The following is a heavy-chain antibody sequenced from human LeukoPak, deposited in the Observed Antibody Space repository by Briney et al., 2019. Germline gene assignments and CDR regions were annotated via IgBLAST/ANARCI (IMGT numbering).Heavy chain of an antibody. CDR1: GDSVSSNSVT. V-gene: IGHV6-1*01. D-gene: IGHD2-2*01. CDR3: ARRLTQYDCFDP. CDR2: TYYRSTWYN. Sequence: QTLSLTCAISGDSVSSNSVTWNWIRQSPSRGLEWLGRTYYRSTWYNDYAVSVRGRITVNPDTSKNQFSLHLNSVTPEDTAVYYCARRLTQYDCFDPWGQGILVTVS. J-gene: IGHJ5*02.